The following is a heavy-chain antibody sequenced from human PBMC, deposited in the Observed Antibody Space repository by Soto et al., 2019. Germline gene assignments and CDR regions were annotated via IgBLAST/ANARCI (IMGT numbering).Heavy chain of an antibody. CDR3: ARDPLVVTAIVDY. CDR2: IKQDGSEK. V-gene: IGHV3-7*05. J-gene: IGHJ4*02. CDR1: GFTFSSYW. Sequence: GGSLRLSCAASGFTFSSYWMSWVRQAPGKGLEWVANIKQDGSEKYYVDSVKGRFTISRDNAKNSLYLQMNSLRAEDTAVYYCARDPLVVTAIVDYWGQGTLVTVSS. D-gene: IGHD2-21*02.